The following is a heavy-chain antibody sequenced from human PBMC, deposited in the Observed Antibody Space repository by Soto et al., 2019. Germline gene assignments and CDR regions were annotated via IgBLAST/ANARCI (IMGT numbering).Heavy chain of an antibody. V-gene: IGHV3-23*01. CDR2: ITGSGGLT. J-gene: IGHJ2*01. Sequence: EVQLLESGGGLVQPGGSLRLSCAVSGVTFNKYAMSGVRQPPGKVPEWVSAITGSGGLTYYADSVKGRFTVSRDNSKNILFLQMNRLRDEDTATYYCAKGDYGGNSPYWYFDLWGRGTLVIVSS. D-gene: IGHD4-17*01. CDR3: AKGDYGGNSPYWYFDL. CDR1: GVTFNKYA.